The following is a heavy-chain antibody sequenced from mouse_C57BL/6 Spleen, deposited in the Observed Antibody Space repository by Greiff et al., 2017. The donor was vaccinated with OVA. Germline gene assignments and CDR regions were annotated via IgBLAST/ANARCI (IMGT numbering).Heavy chain of an antibody. J-gene: IGHJ1*03. V-gene: IGHV5-9*01. CDR2: ISGGGGNT. D-gene: IGHD1-1*01. CDR3: ARQGYYGHWYFDV. Sequence: EVKLQESGGGLVKPGGSLKLSCAASGFTFSSYTMSWVRQTPEKRLEWVATISGGGGNTYYPDSVKGRFTISRDNAKNTLYLQMSSLRSEDTALYYCARQGYYGHWYFDVWGTGTTVTVSS. CDR1: GFTFSSYT.